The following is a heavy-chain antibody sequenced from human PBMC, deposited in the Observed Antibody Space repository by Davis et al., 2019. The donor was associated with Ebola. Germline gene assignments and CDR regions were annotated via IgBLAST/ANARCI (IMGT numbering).Heavy chain of an antibody. CDR3: ARWALYDSSGYRMDV. J-gene: IGHJ6*02. CDR1: GYTFTSYY. Sequence: ASVKVSCKASGYTFTSYYMHWVRQAPGQGLEWMGIINPSGGSTSYAQKFQGRVTLTRDTSTSTVYMELSSLRSEDTAVYYCARWALYDSSGYRMDVWGQGTTVTVSS. D-gene: IGHD3-22*01. CDR2: INPSGGST. V-gene: IGHV1-46*01.